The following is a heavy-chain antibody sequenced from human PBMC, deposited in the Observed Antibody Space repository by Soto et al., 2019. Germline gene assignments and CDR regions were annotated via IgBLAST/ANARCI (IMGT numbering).Heavy chain of an antibody. D-gene: IGHD2-2*01. Sequence: PGESLKISWKGSGYIFTSYWISWVRQMPGKGLEWMGRIDPSDSYTNYSPSFQGHVTISADKSISTAYLQWSSLKASDTAMYYCARHAPPRYCSSTSCYPWFDPWGQGTPVTVSS. CDR1: GYIFTSYW. J-gene: IGHJ5*02. CDR2: IDPSDSYT. V-gene: IGHV5-10-1*01. CDR3: ARHAPPRYCSSTSCYPWFDP.